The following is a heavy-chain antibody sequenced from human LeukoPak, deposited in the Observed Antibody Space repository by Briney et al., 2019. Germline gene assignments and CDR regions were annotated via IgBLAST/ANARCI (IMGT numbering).Heavy chain of an antibody. Sequence: PGGSLRLSCAASGFTFSSCSMNWVRQAPGKGLEWVSSISSRSGDIYYADSVKGRFTISRDNAKNSLYLQMNSLRAEDTAVYYCARTIAVAGTFTTRGYFDYWGQGTLVTVSS. D-gene: IGHD6-19*01. J-gene: IGHJ4*02. CDR1: GFTFSSCS. CDR3: ARTIAVAGTFTTRGYFDY. CDR2: ISSRSGDI. V-gene: IGHV3-21*01.